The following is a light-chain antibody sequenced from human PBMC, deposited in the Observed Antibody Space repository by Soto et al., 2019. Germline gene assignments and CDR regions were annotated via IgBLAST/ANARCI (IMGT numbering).Light chain of an antibody. V-gene: IGLV2-8*01. Sequence: QSALTQPPSASGSPGQSVTISCTGTSSDVGTYNYVSWYQQHPGKAPKLMIYDVSKRPSGVPDRFSGSKSGNTASLTVSGLQAEAEADYYCISYAGSSIWVFGGGTKVTVL. CDR2: DVS. CDR3: ISYAGSSIWV. CDR1: SSDVGTYNY. J-gene: IGLJ3*02.